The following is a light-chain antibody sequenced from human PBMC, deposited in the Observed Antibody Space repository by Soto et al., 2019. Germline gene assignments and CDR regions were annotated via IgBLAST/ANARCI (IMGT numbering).Light chain of an antibody. CDR2: DNH. J-gene: IGLJ2*01. V-gene: IGLV1-51*01. CDR1: NSNIGNNY. CDR3: SSYTTSTSFIL. Sequence: QSVLTQPPSVSAAPGQKVTISCSGSNSNIGNNYVSWYQHLPGTAPKLLIYDNHKRPSGIPDRFSGSKSVTSATLGITGLQTGDEAYYYCSSYTTSTSFILFGGGTKVTVL.